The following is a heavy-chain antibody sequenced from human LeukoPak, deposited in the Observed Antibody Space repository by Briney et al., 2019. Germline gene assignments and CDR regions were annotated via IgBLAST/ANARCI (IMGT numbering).Heavy chain of an antibody. J-gene: IGHJ5*01. Sequence: GGSLRLSCAASGFTISSYAMNWVRQAPGKGLEWVSYISSSSSPINYADSVKGRFTISRDNAKNSLYLQMNSLRDEDTAVYYCARDCRLNCARQPGFDSWGQGTLVTVSS. CDR1: GFTISSYA. CDR3: ARDCRLNCARQPGFDS. D-gene: IGHD1-1*01. CDR2: ISSSSSPI. V-gene: IGHV3-48*02.